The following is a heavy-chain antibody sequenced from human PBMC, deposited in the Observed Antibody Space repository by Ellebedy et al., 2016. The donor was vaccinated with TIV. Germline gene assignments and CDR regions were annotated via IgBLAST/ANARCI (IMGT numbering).Heavy chain of an antibody. CDR1: GFTFSSYW. D-gene: IGHD3-10*01. J-gene: IGHJ3*01. Sequence: GGSLRLXCAASGFTFSSYWMSWVRQAPGKGLEWVSAISGSGGSTYYADSVKGRFTISRDNSKNTLYLQMNSLRAEDTAVYYCAKDRLAVYGSGSYFPLLSWGQGTMVTVSS. CDR3: AKDRLAVYGSGSYFPLLS. V-gene: IGHV3-23*01. CDR2: ISGSGGST.